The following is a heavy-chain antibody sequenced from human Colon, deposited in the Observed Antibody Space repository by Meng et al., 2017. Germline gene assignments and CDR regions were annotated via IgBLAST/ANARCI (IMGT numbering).Heavy chain of an antibody. D-gene: IGHD5-18*01. CDR2: TYYRSKWYN. Sequence: QVQLQQSGPGLVKPSQTPSPTCVISGDSVSSNTAAWNWIRQSPSRGLEWLGRTYYRSKWYNEYAVSVKSRMAFNADTSKNQVSLQVNSVTPEDTAVYYCARDHGYSYGLPLDYWGQGILVTVSS. J-gene: IGHJ4*02. V-gene: IGHV6-1*01. CDR1: GDSVSSNTAA. CDR3: ARDHGYSYGLPLDY.